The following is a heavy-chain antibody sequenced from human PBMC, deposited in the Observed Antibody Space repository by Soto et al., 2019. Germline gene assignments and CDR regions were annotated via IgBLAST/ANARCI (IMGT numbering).Heavy chain of an antibody. V-gene: IGHV3-11*01. CDR3: ARQRGYYDSSGLDH. CDR2: ISTGVSTI. Sequence: GGSLRLSCAASGFIFSDYYMTWIRQAPGKGLEWISYISTGVSTISYTDSVKGRFTISRDNAKNALYLQMNSLRAEDTAVYYCARQRGYYDSSGLDHWGQGTLVTVSS. J-gene: IGHJ4*02. CDR1: GFIFSDYY. D-gene: IGHD3-22*01.